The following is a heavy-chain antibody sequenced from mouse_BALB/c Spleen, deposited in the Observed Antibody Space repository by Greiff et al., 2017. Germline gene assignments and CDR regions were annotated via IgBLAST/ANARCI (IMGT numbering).Heavy chain of an antibody. V-gene: IGHV5-9-4*01. D-gene: IGHD1-1*01. CDR1: GFTFSSYA. J-gene: IGHJ4*01. CDR3: ARITTVVAYYAMDY. CDR2: ISSGGSYT. Sequence: EVQGVESGGGLVKPGGSLKLSCAASGFTFSSYAMSWVRQSPEKRLEWVAEISSGGSYTYYPDTVTGRFTISRDNAKNTLYLEMSSLRSEDTAMYYCARITTVVAYYAMDYWGQGTSVTVAS.